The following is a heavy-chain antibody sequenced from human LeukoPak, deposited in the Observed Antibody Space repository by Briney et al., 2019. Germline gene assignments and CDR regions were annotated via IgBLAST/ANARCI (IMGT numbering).Heavy chain of an antibody. Sequence: SGGSLRLSCAASGFTFSSYAMSWVRQAPGKGLEWVSAISGSGGSTYYADSVKGRFTISRDNSKNTLYLQMNSLRAEDTAVYYCAKGSPTLWFGESVDFVGWGQGTLVTVSS. V-gene: IGHV3-23*01. D-gene: IGHD3-10*01. J-gene: IGHJ4*02. CDR3: AKGSPTLWFGESVDFVG. CDR2: ISGSGGST. CDR1: GFTFSSYA.